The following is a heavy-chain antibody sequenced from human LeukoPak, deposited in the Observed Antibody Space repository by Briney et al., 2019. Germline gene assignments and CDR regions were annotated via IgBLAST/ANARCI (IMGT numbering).Heavy chain of an antibody. CDR2: ISWNSGSI. V-gene: IGHV3-9*01. Sequence: GGSLRLACAASGFTFDDYAMHWVRQAPGKGLEWVSGISWNSGSIGYADSVKGRFTISRDTAKNSLYLQMNSLRAEDTALYYCAKDNHGDYEGQIDYWGQGTLVTVSS. CDR1: GFTFDDYA. CDR3: AKDNHGDYEGQIDY. D-gene: IGHD4-17*01. J-gene: IGHJ4*02.